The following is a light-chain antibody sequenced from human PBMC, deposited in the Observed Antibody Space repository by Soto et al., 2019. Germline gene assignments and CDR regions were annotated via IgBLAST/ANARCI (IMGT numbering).Light chain of an antibody. CDR2: GAS. J-gene: IGKJ1*01. CDR3: QQYASSPWT. Sequence: IVLTQSVGAGALSIRERATLSCRASQSVSSSYLAWYQQIPGQAPRLLIYGASSRATAIPDTFSGSGSGTDFTLTISRLEPEDFAVYFCQQYASSPWTFGQGTKVDIK. CDR1: QSVSSSY. V-gene: IGKV3-20*01.